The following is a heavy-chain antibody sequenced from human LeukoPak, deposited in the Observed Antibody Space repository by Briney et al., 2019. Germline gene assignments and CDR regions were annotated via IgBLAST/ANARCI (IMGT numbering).Heavy chain of an antibody. Sequence: GGSLRLSCAASGFTVSSNYMSWVRQAPGKRLEWVSVIYSGGSTYYADSVKGRFTISRDNSKNTLYLQINNLRAEDTAVYYCARVLLPSFDSTYYFDYWGQGTLVTVSS. CDR1: GFTVSSNY. CDR2: IYSGGST. J-gene: IGHJ4*02. D-gene: IGHD2/OR15-2a*01. V-gene: IGHV3-53*01. CDR3: ARVLLPSFDSTYYFDY.